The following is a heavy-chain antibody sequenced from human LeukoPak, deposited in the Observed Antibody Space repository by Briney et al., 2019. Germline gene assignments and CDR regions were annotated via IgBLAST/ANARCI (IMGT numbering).Heavy chain of an antibody. V-gene: IGHV1-69*06. CDR2: IIPIFGTA. D-gene: IGHD2-2*01. CDR1: GGTFSSYA. Sequence: ASVKVSCKASGGTFSSYAISWVRQAPGQGLEWMGGIIPIFGTANYAQKFQGRVTITADKSTSTAYMELSSLRSEDTAVYYCAGSSTEPRYYYMDVWGKGTTVTVSS. J-gene: IGHJ6*03. CDR3: AGSSTEPRYYYMDV.